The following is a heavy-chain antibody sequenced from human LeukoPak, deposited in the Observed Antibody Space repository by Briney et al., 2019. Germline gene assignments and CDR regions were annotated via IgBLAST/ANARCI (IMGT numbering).Heavy chain of an antibody. CDR1: GFTFSTSW. CDR2: INSNNGDGTT. Sequence: PGGSLRISCAASGFTFSTSWMSWVRQAPGKGLEWVSRINSNNGDGTTDFTAPVKGRLTISRDDTKNTVYLQMNSLRTEDTAVYYCITEYYGSAMYWGQGALVSVSS. V-gene: IGHV3-15*01. J-gene: IGHJ4*02. D-gene: IGHD3-10*01. CDR3: ITEYYGSAMY.